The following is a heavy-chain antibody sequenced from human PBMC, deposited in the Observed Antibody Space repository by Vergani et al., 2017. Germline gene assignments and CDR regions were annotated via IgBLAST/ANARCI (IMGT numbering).Heavy chain of an antibody. V-gene: IGHV4-34*01. D-gene: IGHD3-22*01. J-gene: IGHJ4*02. CDR1: GGSFSGYY. CDR2: INHSGST. Sequence: QVQLQQWGAGLLKPSETLSLTCAVYGGSFSGYYWSWIRHPPGKGLEWIGEINHSGSTNYNTSLKSRVTISVDTSKNQFSLKLSSVTAADTAVYYCASGYDSIGYPFDYWGQGTLVTVSS. CDR3: ASGYDSIGYPFDY.